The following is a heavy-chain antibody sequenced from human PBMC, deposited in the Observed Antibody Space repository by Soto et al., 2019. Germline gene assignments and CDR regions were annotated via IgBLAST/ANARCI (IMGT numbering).Heavy chain of an antibody. CDR1: GWSFSGYD. CDR2: INHSGST. V-gene: IGHV4-34*01. Sequence: WETLSLTCAVYGWSFSGYDWSWVRQPPGKGLEWIGEINHSGSTNYNPSLKSRVTISVDTSKNQFSLKLSSVTAADTAVYYCARGVATIYISHFDYWGQGTLVTVSS. J-gene: IGHJ4*02. CDR3: ARGVATIYISHFDY. D-gene: IGHD5-12*01.